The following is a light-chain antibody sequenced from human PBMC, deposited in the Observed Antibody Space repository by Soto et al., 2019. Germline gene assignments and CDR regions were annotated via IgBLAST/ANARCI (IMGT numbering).Light chain of an antibody. CDR1: QSVSNNY. V-gene: IGKV3-20*01. Sequence: EIVLTQSPGTLSLSPGERATLSCRASQSVSNNYLAWYQQKPGQAPRLLISGASNRATGIPDRFSGSGSGTDFTITINRLEPEDVAVYYCQQYGSSGKFGKGTKVNI. J-gene: IGKJ1*01. CDR3: QQYGSSGK. CDR2: GAS.